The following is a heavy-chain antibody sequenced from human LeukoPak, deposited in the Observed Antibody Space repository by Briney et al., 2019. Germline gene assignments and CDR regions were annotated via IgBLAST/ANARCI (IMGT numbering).Heavy chain of an antibody. Sequence: SQTLSLTCTVSGGSISSGGYYWSWIRQHPGKGLEWIGYIYYSGSTYYNPSLKSRVTISVDTSKNQFSLKLSSVTAADTAVYYCARLKKNYDSSGSPLDYWGQGTLVTVSS. V-gene: IGHV4-31*03. D-gene: IGHD3-22*01. J-gene: IGHJ4*02. CDR2: IYYSGST. CDR1: GGSISSGGYY. CDR3: ARLKKNYDSSGSPLDY.